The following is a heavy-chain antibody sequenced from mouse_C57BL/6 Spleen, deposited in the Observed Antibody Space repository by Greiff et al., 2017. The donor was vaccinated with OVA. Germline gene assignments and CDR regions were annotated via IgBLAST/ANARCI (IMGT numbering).Heavy chain of an antibody. D-gene: IGHD1-1*01. J-gene: IGHJ2*01. CDR1: GFSLSTSGMG. Sequence: QVQLKQSGPGILQSSQTLSLTCSFSGFSLSTSGMGVRWIRQPSGKGLEWLAHIYWDDDKRYNPSLKSRLTISKDTSRNQVFLKITSVDTADTATYYCARLYDYYGSSYVDYWGQGTTLTVSS. CDR3: ARLYDYYGSSYVDY. V-gene: IGHV8-12*01. CDR2: IYWDDDK.